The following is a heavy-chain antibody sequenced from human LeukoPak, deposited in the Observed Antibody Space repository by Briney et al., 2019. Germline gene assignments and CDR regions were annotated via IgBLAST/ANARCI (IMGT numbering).Heavy chain of an antibody. Sequence: SETLSLTCAVYGGSFSGYYWNWIRQPPGKGLEWIGEINHRGSTNYNPSLKSRVTISVDTSKKQFSLKLSSVTAADTAVYYCARGRTTYDYVWGSYRPPYYWGQGTLVTVSS. V-gene: IGHV4-34*01. J-gene: IGHJ4*02. CDR2: INHRGST. CDR3: ARGRTTYDYVWGSYRPPYY. CDR1: GGSFSGYY. D-gene: IGHD3-16*02.